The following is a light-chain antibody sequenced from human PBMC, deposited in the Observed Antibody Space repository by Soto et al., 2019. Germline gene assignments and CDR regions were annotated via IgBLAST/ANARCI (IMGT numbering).Light chain of an antibody. CDR2: DAS. J-gene: IGKJ4*01. CDR3: QQRINWPLT. CDR1: QSVSIY. Sequence: EIVLTQSPATLSLSAGERATLSCRASQSVSIYLAWYQQKPGQAPRLLIYDASNRATGIPARFSGSGSGTDFTLTISSLEPEDFAVYFCQQRINWPLTFGGGTKVEIK. V-gene: IGKV3-11*01.